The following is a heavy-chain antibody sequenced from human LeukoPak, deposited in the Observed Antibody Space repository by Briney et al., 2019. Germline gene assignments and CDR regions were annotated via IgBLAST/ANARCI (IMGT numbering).Heavy chain of an antibody. CDR1: GFTASGNY. D-gene: IGHD3-10*01. CDR3: ARGWGYSGSGHAFDV. CDR2: IFSGGDI. J-gene: IGHJ3*01. V-gene: IGHV3-66*01. Sequence: GGSLRLSCAASGFTASGNYMSWVRQAPEKGLEWVSVIFSGGDIYYADSVKDRFTISRDISKNTLYLQMNSLRAEDTAVYYCARGWGYSGSGHAFDVWGQGTMVTVSS.